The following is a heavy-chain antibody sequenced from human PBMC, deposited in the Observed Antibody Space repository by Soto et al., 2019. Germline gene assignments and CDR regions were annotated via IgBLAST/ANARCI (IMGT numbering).Heavy chain of an antibody. D-gene: IGHD7-27*01. Sequence: PSETLSLTCAVYGGSFSGYYWSWIRQPPGKGLEWIGEINHSGSTNYNPSLKSRVTISVDTSKNQLSLKLSSLTAADTAIYYCTRANWYSEYWGQGTLVTVSS. J-gene: IGHJ4*02. V-gene: IGHV4-34*01. CDR1: GGSFSGYY. CDR3: TRANWYSEY. CDR2: INHSGST.